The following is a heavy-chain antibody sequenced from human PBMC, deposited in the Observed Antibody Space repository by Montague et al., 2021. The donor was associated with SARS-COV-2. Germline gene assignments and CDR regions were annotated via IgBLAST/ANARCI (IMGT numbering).Heavy chain of an antibody. CDR2: IDWDDDK. J-gene: IGHJ3*02. Sequence: PALVKPTQTLTLTCTLSGFSLTTSGMLVSWIRQPPGKALEWLALIDWDDDKYYSTSLKTRLAISKDTSKDQVVLTMTDMDLVDTATYYCARMGRDSSGYDAFEIWGQGTMVTVAS. CDR3: ARMGRDSSGYDAFEI. D-gene: IGHD3-22*01. V-gene: IGHV2-70*13. CDR1: GFSLTTSGML.